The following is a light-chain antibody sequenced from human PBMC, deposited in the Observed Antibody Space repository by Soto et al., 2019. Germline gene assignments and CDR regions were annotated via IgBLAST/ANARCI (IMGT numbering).Light chain of an antibody. CDR1: QSVSSN. CDR2: GAS. V-gene: IGKV3-15*01. CDR3: QQYNNWPRT. J-gene: IGKJ1*01. Sequence: EIVLTQSPGTLSLSPGERATLSCRASQSVSSNLAWYQQKPGQAPRLLIYGASTRATGIPARFSGSGSGTEITLTISSLQSEDFAVYYCQQYNNWPRTFGQGTKVDTK.